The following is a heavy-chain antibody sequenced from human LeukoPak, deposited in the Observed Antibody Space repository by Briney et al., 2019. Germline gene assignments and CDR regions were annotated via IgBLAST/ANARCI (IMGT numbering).Heavy chain of an antibody. D-gene: IGHD4-17*01. J-gene: IGHJ4*02. Sequence: KPGGSLGLSCAASGFTFSSYSMNWVRQAPGKGLEWVSSISSSSSYIYYADSVKGRFTISRDNAKNSLYLQMNSLRAEDTAVYYCARAGDYGDYFDYWGQGTLVTVSS. V-gene: IGHV3-21*01. CDR1: GFTFSSYS. CDR2: ISSSSSYI. CDR3: ARAGDYGDYFDY.